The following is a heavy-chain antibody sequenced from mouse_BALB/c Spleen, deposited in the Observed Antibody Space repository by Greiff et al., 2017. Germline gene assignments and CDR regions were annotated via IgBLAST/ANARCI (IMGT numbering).Heavy chain of an antibody. D-gene: IGHD2-12*01. CDR3: ARRYYDAMDY. CDR2: IWSGGST. V-gene: IGHV2-4-1*01. J-gene: IGHJ4*01. Sequence: VQLQQSGPGLVQPSQSLSITCTVSGFSLTSYGVHWVRQSPGKGLEWLGVIWSGGSTDYNAAFISRLSISKDNSKSQVFFKMNSLQADDTAIYYCARRYYDAMDYWGQGTSVTVSS. CDR1: GFSLTSYG.